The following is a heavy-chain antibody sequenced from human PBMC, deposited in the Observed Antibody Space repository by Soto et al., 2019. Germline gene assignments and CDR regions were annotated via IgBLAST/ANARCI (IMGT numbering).Heavy chain of an antibody. D-gene: IGHD5-18*01. CDR3: ARDPGFGFGYSYAFAMDV. CDR2: ISGYNGNT. CDR1: GYTFSNYG. Sequence: ASVKVSCKASGYTFSNYGISWVRQGPGQGLEWMGWISGYNGNTHYEEKVQDRIKMATDTSTSTTYLELRSLRSDDTAVYFCARDPGFGFGYSYAFAMDVWGQGTTVTVSS. J-gene: IGHJ6*02. V-gene: IGHV1-18*01.